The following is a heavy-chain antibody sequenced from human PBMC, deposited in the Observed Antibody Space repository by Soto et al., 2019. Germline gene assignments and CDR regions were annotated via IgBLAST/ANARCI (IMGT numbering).Heavy chain of an antibody. CDR1: GFTFSAYA. V-gene: IGHV3-23*01. J-gene: IGHJ4*02. CDR2: VRGDGGFT. D-gene: IGHD3-16*01. CDR3: AKMLHHSASGHWGG. Sequence: EVQLLESGGGSVQPGGSLRLSCAASGFTFSAYAMSWVRQPPGKGPEWVSTVRGDGGFTSYTASVEGRFTVSRDNSKNTLYLQMSSLRVEDSALYYCAKMLHHSASGHWGGWGQGSLVTVSS.